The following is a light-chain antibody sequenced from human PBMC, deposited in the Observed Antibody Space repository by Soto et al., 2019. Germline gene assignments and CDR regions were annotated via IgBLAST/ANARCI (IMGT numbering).Light chain of an antibody. CDR3: QHYDSRLYTLI. CDR2: DAS. Sequence: DIQMTQSPSSLSASVGDRVTITCLASQDISKYLNWYHQKSGKPPKLLINDASNLEPGVPSRFSGSGSGTVFALTIISLQPEDIATYYCQHYDSRLYTLIFGGGTTVEIK. V-gene: IGKV1-33*01. CDR1: QDISKY. J-gene: IGKJ4*01.